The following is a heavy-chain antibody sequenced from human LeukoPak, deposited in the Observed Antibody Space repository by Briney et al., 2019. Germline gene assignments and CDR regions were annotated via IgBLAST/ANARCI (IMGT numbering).Heavy chain of an antibody. V-gene: IGHV3-53*01. CDR2: IYSGGST. Sequence: GGSLRLSCAASGFTFSSNYMSWVRQASGKGLEWVSVIYSGGSTYYADSVKGRFTISRDNSKNTLYLQMNSLRAEDTAVYYCARDRRVNIAGLNYYYGMDVWGQGTTVTVSS. D-gene: IGHD6-13*01. CDR3: ARDRRVNIAGLNYYYGMDV. J-gene: IGHJ6*02. CDR1: GFTFSSNY.